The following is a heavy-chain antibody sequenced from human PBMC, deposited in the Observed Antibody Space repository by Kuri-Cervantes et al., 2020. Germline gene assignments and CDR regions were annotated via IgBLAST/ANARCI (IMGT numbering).Heavy chain of an antibody. J-gene: IGHJ6*02. V-gene: IGHV1-69*13. CDR3: ASYSFYGYGMDV. CDR1: GGTFSSYA. Sequence: SVKVSCKASGGTFSSYAISWVRQAPGQGLEWMGGIIPIFGTANYAQKFQGRVTITADESTSTAYMELSSLRSGDTAVYYCASYSFYGYGMDVWGQGTTVTVSS. D-gene: IGHD2-21*01. CDR2: IIPIFGTA.